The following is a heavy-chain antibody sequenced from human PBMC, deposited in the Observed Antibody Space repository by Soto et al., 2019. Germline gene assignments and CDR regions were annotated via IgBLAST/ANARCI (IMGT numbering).Heavy chain of an antibody. CDR1: SGSISSYY. V-gene: IGHV4-59*12. CDR3: ARVEYYYDSSGYKGFAFDI. CDR2: IYYSGST. J-gene: IGHJ3*02. Sequence: QVHLQESGPGLVKASETLSLTCTVSSGSISSYYWNWIRQPPGKGLEWIGYIYYSGSTTYNPSLKSRVTMAVDTSKNQFSLKLRSVTAADTAVYYCARVEYYYDSSGYKGFAFDIWGQGTMVTVSS. D-gene: IGHD3-22*01.